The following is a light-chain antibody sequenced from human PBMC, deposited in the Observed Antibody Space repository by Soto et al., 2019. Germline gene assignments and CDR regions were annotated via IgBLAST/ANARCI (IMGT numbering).Light chain of an antibody. V-gene: IGLV2-14*01. J-gene: IGLJ3*02. Sequence: QSALTQPASVSGSPGQTITISCTGTSSDVGGYNYLSWYQQHPGKAPKVMIYEVSNRPSGVSNRFSGSKSGNTASLTISGLQAEDEDDYFCSSSTTSGTTVFGGGTKLTVL. CDR2: EVS. CDR3: SSSTTSGTTV. CDR1: SSDVGGYNY.